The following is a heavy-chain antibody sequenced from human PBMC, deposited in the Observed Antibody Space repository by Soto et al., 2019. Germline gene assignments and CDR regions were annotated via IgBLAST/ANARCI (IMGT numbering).Heavy chain of an antibody. J-gene: IGHJ4*02. CDR2: INPSGGST. Sequence: QVQLVQSGAEVKKPGASVKVSCKASGYTFTSYYMHWVRQAPGQGLEWMGIINPSGGSTSYAQKFQGRVTMTRDTSTSTVYMELSSLRSEATAVYYCARDYYISDYARGYDYWGQGTLVTVSS. CDR1: GYTFTSYY. V-gene: IGHV1-46*01. D-gene: IGHD3-16*01. CDR3: ARDYYISDYARGYDY.